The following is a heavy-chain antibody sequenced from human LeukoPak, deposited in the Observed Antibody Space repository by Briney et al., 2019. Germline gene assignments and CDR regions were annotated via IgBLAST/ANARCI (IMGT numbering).Heavy chain of an antibody. V-gene: IGHV4-34*01. CDR3: ARGLTYYDFWSGYRDYYYYGMDV. CDR2: INHSGST. D-gene: IGHD3-3*01. CDR1: GGSFSGYY. J-gene: IGHJ6*02. Sequence: SETLSLTCAVYGGSFSGYYWSWIRQPPGKGLEWIGEINHSGSTNYNPSLKSRVTISVDTSTNQFSLKLSSVTAADTAVYYCARGLTYYDFWSGYRDYYYYGMDVWGQGTTVTVSS.